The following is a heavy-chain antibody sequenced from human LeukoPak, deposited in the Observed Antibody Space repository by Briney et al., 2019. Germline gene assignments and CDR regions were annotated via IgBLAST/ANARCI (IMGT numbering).Heavy chain of an antibody. CDR1: GGTFSSYA. D-gene: IGHD3-3*01. V-gene: IGHV1-69*05. CDR3: ARVHDDFWSGYLTKSWFDP. Sequence: ASVKVSCKASGGTFSSYAISWVRQAPGQGLEWMGGIIPIFGTANYAQKFQGGVTITTDESTSTAYMELSSLRSEDTAVYYCARVHDDFWSGYLTKSWFDPWGQGTLVTVSS. J-gene: IGHJ5*02. CDR2: IIPIFGTA.